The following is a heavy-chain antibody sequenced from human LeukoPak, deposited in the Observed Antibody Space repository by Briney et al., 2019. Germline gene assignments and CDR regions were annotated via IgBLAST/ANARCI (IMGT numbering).Heavy chain of an antibody. J-gene: IGHJ4*02. V-gene: IGHV4-34*01. CDR3: APIFGDYSGFDS. Sequence: NPSETLSLTCAVFGGSLNVYYWSWIRQPPGRGLEWIGEINHSGRTNYNPSLKSRVTISLDKTMNQFSLRLSSVTAADTAVYFCAPIFGDYSGFDSWDQGTLVTVSS. CDR1: GGSLNVYY. CDR2: INHSGRT. D-gene: IGHD4-17*01.